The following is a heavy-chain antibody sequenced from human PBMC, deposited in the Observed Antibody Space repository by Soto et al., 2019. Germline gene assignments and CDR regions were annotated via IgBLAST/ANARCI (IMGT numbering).Heavy chain of an antibody. CDR3: AKDFHTNMALMDV. CDR1: GFTFDDYA. Sequence: EVHLVESGGDLVQPGGSLRLSCAASGFTFDDYAMHWVRQVPGKGLEWVSGINWDSDTIAYAASVRGRFTISRNNAKNSLYLQMNSLRAEDTALYYCAKDFHTNMALMDVWGKGTTVTFSS. V-gene: IGHV3-9*01. CDR2: INWDSDTI. J-gene: IGHJ6*03. D-gene: IGHD3-10*01.